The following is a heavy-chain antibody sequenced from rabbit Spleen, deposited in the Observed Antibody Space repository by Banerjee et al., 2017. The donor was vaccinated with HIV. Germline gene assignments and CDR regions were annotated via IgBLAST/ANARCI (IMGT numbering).Heavy chain of an antibody. Sequence: QEQLVESGGGLVQPEGSLTLTCTASGFSFSSSYYTCWVRQAPGKGLEWIACIYINSGSTWYASWVNGRFTITKTSSTTVDLKMTSLTAADTATYFCARDTDSNGNYKLWGPGTLVTVS. CDR3: ARDTDSNGNYKL. D-gene: IGHD1-1*01. J-gene: IGHJ4*01. CDR1: GFSFSSSYY. V-gene: IGHV1S45*01. CDR2: IYINSGST.